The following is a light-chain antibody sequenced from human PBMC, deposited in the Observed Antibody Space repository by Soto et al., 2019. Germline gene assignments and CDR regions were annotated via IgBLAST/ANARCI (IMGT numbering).Light chain of an antibody. V-gene: IGKV3-20*01. Sequence: TESPGTPVLSPRERATLSFRARQGISNSYLAWYQQKPCQAPRLLIYGTSSRATGIPDRFSGNGSGTDFTLTISRLEPEDFAVYYCQQYGGSPPVTFGPGTKVDIK. CDR2: GTS. CDR3: QQYGGSPPVT. CDR1: QGISNSY. J-gene: IGKJ3*01.